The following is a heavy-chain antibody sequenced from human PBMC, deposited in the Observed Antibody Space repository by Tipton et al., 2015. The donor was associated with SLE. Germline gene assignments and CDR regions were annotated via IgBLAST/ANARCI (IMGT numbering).Heavy chain of an antibody. CDR2: INPRGGTT. Sequence: QLVQSGPEVKKPGASVKVSCKASGYTFTGYHIHWVRQAPGQGLEWMGRINPRGGTTKYAQKFQGRVTMTRDTSISTAYMELRSLRSDDTAVYYCAIRSVAGLGSVDYWGQGTLVTVSS. CDR1: GYTFTGYH. D-gene: IGHD6-19*01. J-gene: IGHJ4*02. CDR3: AIRSVAGLGSVDY. V-gene: IGHV1-2*06.